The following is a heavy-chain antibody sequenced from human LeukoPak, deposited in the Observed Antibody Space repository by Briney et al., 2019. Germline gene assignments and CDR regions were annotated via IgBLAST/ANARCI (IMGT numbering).Heavy chain of an antibody. Sequence: SETLSLTCTVSGDSISRSTYYWAWIRQPPGKGLEWIGSIYYSGSTYYNPSLKSRVTISVDTSKNQFSLKLSSVTAADTAVYYCARHVANSWLHKVYYFDYWGQGTLVTVSS. CDR2: IYYSGST. CDR1: GDSISRSTYY. V-gene: IGHV4-39*01. J-gene: IGHJ4*02. CDR3: ARHVANSWLHKVYYFDY. D-gene: IGHD6-13*01.